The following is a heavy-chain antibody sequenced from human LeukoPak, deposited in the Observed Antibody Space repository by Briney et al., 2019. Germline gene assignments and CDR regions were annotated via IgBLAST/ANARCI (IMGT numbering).Heavy chain of an antibody. Sequence: ASVKVSCKASGYTFTSYGINWVRQATGQGLEWMGWMNPNSGNTGYAQKFQGRVTMTRNTSISTAYMELSSLRSEDTAVYYCARDPNRSGSYYGGDFDYWGQGTLVTVSS. CDR2: MNPNSGNT. CDR3: ARDPNRSGSYYGGDFDY. V-gene: IGHV1-8*02. D-gene: IGHD1-26*01. CDR1: GYTFTSYG. J-gene: IGHJ4*02.